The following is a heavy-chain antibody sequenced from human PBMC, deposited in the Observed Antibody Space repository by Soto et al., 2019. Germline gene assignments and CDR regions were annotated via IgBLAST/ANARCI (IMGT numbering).Heavy chain of an antibody. Sequence: QVQLVQSGAEVKKPGSSVKVSCKASGGTFSSYAISWVRQAPGQGLEWMGGIIPIFGTANYAQKFQGRVTITADESTSAAYMELSSLISEDTAVYYCASLTPSYSSSSYYGMDVWGQGTTVTVSS. CDR1: GGTFSSYA. V-gene: IGHV1-69*12. CDR3: ASLTPSYSSSSYYGMDV. D-gene: IGHD6-6*01. CDR2: IIPIFGTA. J-gene: IGHJ6*02.